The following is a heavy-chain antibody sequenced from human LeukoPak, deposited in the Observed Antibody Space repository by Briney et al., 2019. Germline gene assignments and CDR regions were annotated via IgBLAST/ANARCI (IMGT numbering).Heavy chain of an antibody. CDR3: ARGGITGTTRGPTRLNDAFDI. V-gene: IGHV1-2*04. Sequence: ASVKVSCKASGYTFTGYYMHWVRQAPGQGLEWMGWINPNSGGINYAQKFQGWVTMTRDTSISTAYMELSRLRSDDTAVYYCARGGITGTTRGPTRLNDAFDIWGQGTMVTVSS. J-gene: IGHJ3*02. CDR2: INPNSGGI. CDR1: GYTFTGYY. D-gene: IGHD1-20*01.